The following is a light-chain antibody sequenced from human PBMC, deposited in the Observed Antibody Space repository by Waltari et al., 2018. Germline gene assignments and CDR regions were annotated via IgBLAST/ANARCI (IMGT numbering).Light chain of an antibody. CDR3: QQYNSYSRT. Sequence: DIQMTQSPSTLSASVGDRVTITCRASQIISSWLAWYQQKPGKAPKLLIYKASTLESGVPSRFSGSRSGTEFTLTISSLQPDDFATYYCQQYNSYSRTFGQGTKVEIK. CDR2: KAS. CDR1: QIISSW. J-gene: IGKJ1*01. V-gene: IGKV1-5*03.